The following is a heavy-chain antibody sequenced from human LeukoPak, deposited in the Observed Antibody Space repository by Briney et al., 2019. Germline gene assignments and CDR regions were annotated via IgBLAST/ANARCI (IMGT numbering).Heavy chain of an antibody. V-gene: IGHV4-4*07. Sequence: PSETLSLTCTVSGGSISGYYCSWVRQPAGKGLEWIGRIYSSGSTSYNPSLKSRVTMSVDTSKNHCSLRLSSVTAADTAMYYCARGGAFDIWGQGTMVTVSS. CDR3: ARGGAFDI. D-gene: IGHD4-23*01. J-gene: IGHJ3*02. CDR2: IYSSGST. CDR1: GGSISGYY.